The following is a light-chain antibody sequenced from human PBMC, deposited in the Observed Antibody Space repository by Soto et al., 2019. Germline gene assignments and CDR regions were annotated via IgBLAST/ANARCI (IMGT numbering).Light chain of an antibody. V-gene: IGKV1-9*01. J-gene: IGKJ2*01. CDR3: QQLNSYPFGYT. Sequence: DIQLTQSPSFLSASVGDRVTITCRASQGISSYLAWYQQKPGKAPTLLIYAASTLQSGVPSRFSGSGSGTEFTLTISSLQPEDFATYFCQQLNSYPFGYTFGQGTKLEIK. CDR1: QGISSY. CDR2: AAS.